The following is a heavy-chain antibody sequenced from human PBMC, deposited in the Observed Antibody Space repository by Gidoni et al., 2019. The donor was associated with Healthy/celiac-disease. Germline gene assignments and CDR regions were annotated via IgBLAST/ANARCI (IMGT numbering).Heavy chain of an antibody. J-gene: IGHJ4*02. CDR1: GYTFNGYY. CDR2: INPNSGGT. V-gene: IGHV1-2*02. D-gene: IGHD6-13*01. Sequence: QVQLVQSGAEVKKPGASVTVSCTASGYTFNGYYMHWVRQAPGQGLEWMGWINPNSGGTNNAQKFQGRVTMTRDTSISTAYMELSRLRSDDTAVYYCARDLAVAAGIDYWGQGTLVTVSS. CDR3: ARDLAVAAGIDY.